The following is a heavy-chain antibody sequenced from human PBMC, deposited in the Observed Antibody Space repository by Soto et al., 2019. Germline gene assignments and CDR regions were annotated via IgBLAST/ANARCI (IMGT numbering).Heavy chain of an antibody. V-gene: IGHV4-31*03. D-gene: IGHD2-2*01. Sequence: SETLSLTCTVSGGSISSGGYYWSWIRQHPGKGLEWIGYIYYSGSTYYNPSLKSRVTISVDTSKNQFSLKLSSVTAADTAVYYCAKGGGYCISNRCLIDYRGQGTLVTVSS. CDR3: AKGGGYCISNRCLIDY. CDR2: IYYSGST. CDR1: GGSISSGGYY. J-gene: IGHJ4*02.